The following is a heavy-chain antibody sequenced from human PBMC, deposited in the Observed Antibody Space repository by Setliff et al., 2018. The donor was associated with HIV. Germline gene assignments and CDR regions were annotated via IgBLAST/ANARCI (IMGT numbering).Heavy chain of an antibody. CDR1: GGSFSGHY. CDR3: ARGRIWKGYYDY. CDR2: ISQNGDT. D-gene: IGHD3-3*01. V-gene: IGHV4-34*01. J-gene: IGHJ4*02. Sequence: SETLSLTCGVSGGSFSGHYWSWIRQTPGKGLEWIGEISQNGDTNYNPSLTRRVILSVDSSKKQVSLKLSSVTAADSAVYYCARGRIWKGYYDYWGQGTLVTVSS.